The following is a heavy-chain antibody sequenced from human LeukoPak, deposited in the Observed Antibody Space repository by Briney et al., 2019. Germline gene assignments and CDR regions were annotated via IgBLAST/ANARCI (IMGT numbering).Heavy chain of an antibody. J-gene: IGHJ4*02. Sequence: GGSLRLSCAASGFTFSSYWMHWVRQVPGKGLVWVSRINTDGNSTRYADSVKGRFTISRDNAKNTLYLQMNSLRAEDTAVYYCARHSAGYTTFFDYWGQGTLVTVSS. CDR1: GFTFSSYW. CDR3: ARHSAGYTTFFDY. CDR2: INTDGNST. D-gene: IGHD5-24*01. V-gene: IGHV3-74*01.